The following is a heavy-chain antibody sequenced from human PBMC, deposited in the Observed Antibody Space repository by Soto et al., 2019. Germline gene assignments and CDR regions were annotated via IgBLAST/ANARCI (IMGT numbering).Heavy chain of an antibody. V-gene: IGHV4-31*03. CDR1: GGSISSGGYY. D-gene: IGHD5-12*01. CDR3: ARDQKRWLQFDI. J-gene: IGHJ3*02. CDR2: IYYSGST. Sequence: SETLSLTCTVSGGSISSGGYYWSWIRQHPGKGLEWIGYIYYSGSTYYNPSLKSRVTISVDTSKNQFSLKLSSVTAADTAVYYCARDQKRWLQFDIWGQGTMVTVSS.